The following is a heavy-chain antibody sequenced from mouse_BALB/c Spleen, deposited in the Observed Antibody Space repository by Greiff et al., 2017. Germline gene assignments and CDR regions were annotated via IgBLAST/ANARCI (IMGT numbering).Heavy chain of an antibody. CDR1: GDSITSGY. D-gene: IGHD2-3*01. CDR2: ISYSGST. CDR3: ARGRYDGYYGYFDV. J-gene: IGHJ1*01. V-gene: IGHV3-8*02. Sequence: ESGPSLVKPSQTLSLTCSVTGDSITSGYWNWIRKFPGNKLEYMGYISYSGSTYYNPSLKSRISITRDTSKNQYYLQLNSVTTEDTATYYCARGRYDGYYGYFDVWGAGTTVTVSS.